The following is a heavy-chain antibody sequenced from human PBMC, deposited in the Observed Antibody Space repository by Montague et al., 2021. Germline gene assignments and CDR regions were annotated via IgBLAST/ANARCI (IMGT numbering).Heavy chain of an antibody. CDR3: ARGGGGAMATLFDS. Sequence: CAISGDSVSSNRATWNWIRQSPSRGLEWLGRTYYRSKWYNESAVSVKSRVTVIADTSKNQFSLHLTSVSPEDTALYFCARGGGGAMATLFDSWGRGTLVTVSS. CDR2: TYYRSKWYN. D-gene: IGHD5-24*01. J-gene: IGHJ4*02. V-gene: IGHV6-1*01. CDR1: GDSVSSNRAT.